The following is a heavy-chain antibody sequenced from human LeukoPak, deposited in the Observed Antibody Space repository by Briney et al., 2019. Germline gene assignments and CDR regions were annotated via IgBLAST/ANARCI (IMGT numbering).Heavy chain of an antibody. CDR3: ATSTVPSEGGLDY. D-gene: IGHD4-17*01. V-gene: IGHV5-51*01. J-gene: IGHJ4*02. Sequence: SGESLEISCKGSGYSFTNYWIGWVRQMPGKGLEWMGIFYPGDSDARYRPSFQGQVTFSADKSISTAYLQWSSLKASDTAMYYCATSTVPSEGGLDYWGQGTLVTVSS. CDR1: GYSFTNYW. CDR2: FYPGDSDA.